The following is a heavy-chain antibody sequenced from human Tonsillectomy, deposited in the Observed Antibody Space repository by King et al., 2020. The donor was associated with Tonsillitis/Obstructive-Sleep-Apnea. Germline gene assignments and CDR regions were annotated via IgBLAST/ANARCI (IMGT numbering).Heavy chain of an antibody. V-gene: IGHV5-10-1*01. CDR1: GYSFTSYW. CDR2: IDPSDYYT. Sequence: QLVQSGAEVKEPGESLRISCKGSGYSFTSYWINWVRQMPGKGLEWRGRIDPSDYYTNYSPSFQGHFTFSVDKSISTAHLQWSSLRASDNAMYYCAGGGIGYDFAFDIWGQGTMVTVSS. D-gene: IGHD5-12*01. J-gene: IGHJ3*02. CDR3: AGGGIGYDFAFDI.